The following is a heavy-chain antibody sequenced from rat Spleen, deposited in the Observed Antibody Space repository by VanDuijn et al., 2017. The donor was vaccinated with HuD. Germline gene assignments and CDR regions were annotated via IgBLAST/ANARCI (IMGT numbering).Heavy chain of an antibody. J-gene: IGHJ2*01. CDR1: GFTFSSYW. CDR3: AGQRYYGYTYGEYYFDY. CDR2: ISPSGGST. V-gene: IGHV5-19*01. D-gene: IGHD1-9*01. Sequence: EVQLVETGGGLVQPGRSLKLSCVASGFTFSSYWMYWIRQAPTKGLEWVASISPSGGSTYYPDSVKGRFTISRDNTKSTLYLQMDSLRSEDTATYYCAGQRYYGYTYGEYYFDYWGQGVMVTVSS.